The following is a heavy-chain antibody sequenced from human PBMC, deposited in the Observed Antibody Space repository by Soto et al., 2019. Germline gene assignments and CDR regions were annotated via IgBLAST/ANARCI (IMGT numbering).Heavy chain of an antibody. CDR1: GFTFDDYA. CDR3: AKDLLRGATNYYYGMDV. J-gene: IGHJ6*02. D-gene: IGHD1-26*01. V-gene: IGHV3-9*01. CDR2: ISWNSGSI. Sequence: EVQLVESGGGLVQPGRSLRLSCAASGFTFDDYAMHWVRQAPGKGLEWVSGISWNSGSIGYADSVKGRFTISRDNAKNSLYLQMNSLRAEDTALYYCAKDLLRGATNYYYGMDVWGQGTTVTVSS.